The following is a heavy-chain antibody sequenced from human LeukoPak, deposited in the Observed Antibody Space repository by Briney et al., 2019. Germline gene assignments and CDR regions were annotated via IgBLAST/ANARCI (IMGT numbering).Heavy chain of an antibody. CDR2: IYYSGST. D-gene: IGHD4-17*01. CDR1: GGSISSSSYY. J-gene: IGHJ4*02. CDR3: AREYSFYGIHY. Sequence: PSETLSLTCTVSGGSISSSSYYWGWIRQPPGKGLEWIGSIYYSGSTYYNPSLKSRVTISVDTSKNQFSLKLSSVTAADTAVYYCAREYSFYGIHYWGQGTLVTVSS. V-gene: IGHV4-39*02.